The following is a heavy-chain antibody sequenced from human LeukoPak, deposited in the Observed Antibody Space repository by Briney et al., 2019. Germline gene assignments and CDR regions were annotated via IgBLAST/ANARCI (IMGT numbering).Heavy chain of an antibody. D-gene: IGHD2-2*03. CDR2: INHSGST. J-gene: IGHJ4*02. V-gene: IGHV4-34*01. CDR1: GGSFSGYY. CDR3: ARVHGYCSSTSCYAGSGAESGQQIDY. Sequence: PSETLSLTCAVYGGSFSGYYWSWIRQPPGKGLEWIGKINHSGSTNYNPSLKSRVTISVDTSKNQFSLKLSSVTAADTAVYYCARVHGYCSSTSCYAGSGAESGQQIDYWGQGTLVTVSS.